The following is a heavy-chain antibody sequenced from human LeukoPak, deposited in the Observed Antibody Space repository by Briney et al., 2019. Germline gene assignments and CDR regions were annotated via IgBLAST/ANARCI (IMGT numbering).Heavy chain of an antibody. V-gene: IGHV4-59*08. J-gene: IGHJ2*01. Sequence: PSETLSLTCTVSGGSISSYFWSWLRQPPGKRLEWIGYISYSGSTDYNPSLTSRVTLSVDTSKNRLSLKLSSVTAADTAVYYCARKSSRGGFNGYDFWYFDLWGRGTLVTVSS. D-gene: IGHD5-12*01. CDR2: ISYSGST. CDR3: ARKSSRGGFNGYDFWYFDL. CDR1: GGSISSYF.